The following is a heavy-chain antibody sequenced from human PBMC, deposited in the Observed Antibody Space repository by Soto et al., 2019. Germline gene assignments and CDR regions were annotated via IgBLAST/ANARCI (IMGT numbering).Heavy chain of an antibody. CDR2: INPSGGST. CDR3: ARPPFPGCINGVCYPCDR. CDR1: GYTFTHYY. Sequence: QVQLVQSGAEVKKPGASVKVSCKASGYTFTHYYIHWVRQAPGQGLEWMGMINPSGGSTDYAQKFQGRVTMTTDTSTTTVYMELSSLRSDDTAVYYCARPPFPGCINGVCYPCDRWGQGTLVTVSS. D-gene: IGHD2-8*01. V-gene: IGHV1-46*01. J-gene: IGHJ5*02.